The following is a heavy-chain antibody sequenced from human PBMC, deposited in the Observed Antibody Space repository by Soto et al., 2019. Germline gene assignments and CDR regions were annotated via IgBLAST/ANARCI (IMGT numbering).Heavy chain of an antibody. Sequence: EMQLVESGGGLVQPGRSLRLSCAASGFTFDDYAMHWVRQAPGKGLEWVSAISWNSGSVGYADSVKGRFTISRDNTKNSLYLQMNSLRAEDTALYYCAKDYRTAGMYYYGMDVWGQGTTVTVSS. J-gene: IGHJ6*02. CDR3: AKDYRTAGMYYYGMDV. V-gene: IGHV3-9*01. D-gene: IGHD6-13*01. CDR2: ISWNSGSV. CDR1: GFTFDDYA.